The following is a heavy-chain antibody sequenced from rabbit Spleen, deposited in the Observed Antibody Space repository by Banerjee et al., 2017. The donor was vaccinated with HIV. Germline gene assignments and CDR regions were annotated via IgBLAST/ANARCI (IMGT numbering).Heavy chain of an antibody. CDR2: INALSGDT. Sequence: LEESGGDLVKPGASLTLTCIASGVSFSGSSYMCWVRQAPGKGLEWIACINALSGDTVYASWAKGRFIMSRTSSTTVTLQMTSLTAADTATYFCVRGSGWGFGYFRLWGPGTLVTVS. V-gene: IGHV1S40*01. CDR3: VRGSGWGFGYFRL. J-gene: IGHJ4*01. D-gene: IGHD4-1*01. CDR1: GVSFSGSSY.